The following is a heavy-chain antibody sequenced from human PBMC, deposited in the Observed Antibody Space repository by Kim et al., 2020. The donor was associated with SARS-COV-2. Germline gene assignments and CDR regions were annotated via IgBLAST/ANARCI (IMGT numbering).Heavy chain of an antibody. D-gene: IGHD3-3*01. CDR3: AKDQEGLEYYFDL. J-gene: IGHJ4*02. Sequence: ASVKVSCKASGSTFSGFYVHWVREAPGRGLQWMGRIDPDSGGTKSAQMFQGRVTMTRDMSIRTVYLELSRLRSDDTAIYYCAKDQEGLEYYFDLWGQGTL. CDR2: IDPDSGGT. CDR1: GSTFSGFY. V-gene: IGHV1-2*06.